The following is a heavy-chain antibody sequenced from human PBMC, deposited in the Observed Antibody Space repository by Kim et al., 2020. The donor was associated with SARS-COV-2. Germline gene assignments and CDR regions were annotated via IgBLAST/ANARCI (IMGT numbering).Heavy chain of an antibody. J-gene: IGHJ4*02. Sequence: GGSLRLSCAASGFSFNTYSMNWVRQAPGKGLEWVSAISSLSDYIYYPDSMKGRFTISRDNAKNLAYLQINSLRADDTAVYFCAKDRVASATRGEFDFWGQGTLVTVSS. CDR1: GFSFNTYS. D-gene: IGHD2-15*01. V-gene: IGHV3-21*01. CDR3: AKDRVASATRGEFDF. CDR2: ISSLSDYI.